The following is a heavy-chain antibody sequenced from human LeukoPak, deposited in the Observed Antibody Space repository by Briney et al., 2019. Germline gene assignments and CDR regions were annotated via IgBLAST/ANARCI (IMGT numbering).Heavy chain of an antibody. V-gene: IGHV4-61*02. CDR1: GGSISSSSYY. CDR2: IYTSGST. Sequence: SETLSLTCTVSGGSISSSSYYWSWIRQPAGKGLEWIGRIYTSGSTNYNPSLKSRVTMSVDTSKNQFSLKLSSVTAADTAVYYCARAKVVVVPAAIADYYYYYMDVWGKGATVTISS. D-gene: IGHD2-2*01. J-gene: IGHJ6*03. CDR3: ARAKVVVVPAAIADYYYYYMDV.